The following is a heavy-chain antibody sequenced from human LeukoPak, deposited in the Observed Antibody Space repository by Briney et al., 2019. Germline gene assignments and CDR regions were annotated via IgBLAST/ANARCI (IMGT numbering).Heavy chain of an antibody. J-gene: IGHJ6*02. CDR1: GDSISRYH. Sequence: SETLSLTCTVSGDSISRYHWSWIRQPTGKGLEWIGYIYYSGSTNYNPSLKSRVTISVDTSKNQFSLKLSSVTAADTAVYYCARSYCSSTSCYSYYYYYGMDVWGQGTTVTVSS. CDR2: IYYSGST. CDR3: ARSYCSSTSCYSYYYYYGMDV. V-gene: IGHV4-59*01. D-gene: IGHD2-2*01.